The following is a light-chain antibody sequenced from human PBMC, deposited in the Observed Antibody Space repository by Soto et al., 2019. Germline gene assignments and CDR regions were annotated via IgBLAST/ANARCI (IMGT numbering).Light chain of an antibody. CDR3: QQYKTYPFT. CDR2: AAS. CDR1: QGIIDY. Sequence: DIQMTQSLASVSASVGDRVIITCRATQGIIDYLAWFQQKPGEAPKSLIYAASSLESGVPSRFSGSGSGTDVPLTISVLQPEDFGTYYRQQYKTYPFTFGQGTRLQIK. V-gene: IGKV1-16*01. J-gene: IGKJ2*01.